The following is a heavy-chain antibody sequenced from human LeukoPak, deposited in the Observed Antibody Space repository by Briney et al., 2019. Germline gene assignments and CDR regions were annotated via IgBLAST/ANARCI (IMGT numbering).Heavy chain of an antibody. CDR1: GFTFSNYW. D-gene: IGHD1-26*01. CDR2: INHDGSDI. V-gene: IGHV3-74*01. Sequence: GALRPSCAASGFTFSNYWIHWVRQAPGKGLVWVSRINHDGSDIIYADSVKGRFTFSRDNAKNTLYLQMNSLRVEDTAVYYCSRGGFNHGFDVWGQGTTVTVSS. CDR3: SRGGFNHGFDV. J-gene: IGHJ3*01.